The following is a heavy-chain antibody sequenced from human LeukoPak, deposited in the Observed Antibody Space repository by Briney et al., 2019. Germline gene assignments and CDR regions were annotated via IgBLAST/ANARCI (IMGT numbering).Heavy chain of an antibody. CDR1: AGSITNYY. J-gene: IGHJ6*03. CDR3: ARTEVPVGVGAKWYYYYYMDV. D-gene: IGHD1-26*01. Sequence: SETLSLTCTVSAGSITNYYWSWIRQPPGKGLEWIGYIYYTGSTNYNPSLKSRVSISVDTSKNQFSLKLSSVTAADTVVYYCARTEVPVGVGAKWYYYYYMDVWGKGTTVTVSS. V-gene: IGHV4-59*08. CDR2: IYYTGST.